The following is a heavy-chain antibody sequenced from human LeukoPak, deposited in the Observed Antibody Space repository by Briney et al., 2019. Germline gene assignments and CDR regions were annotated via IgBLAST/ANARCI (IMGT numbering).Heavy chain of an antibody. CDR3: ARSGYPSSYYYYYYGMDV. CDR1: GGSISSYY. J-gene: IGHJ6*02. V-gene: IGHV4-59*01. Sequence: SVTLSLTCTVSGGSISSYYWSWIRQPPGKGLEWIGYIYYSGSTNYNPSLKSRVTISVDTSKNQFSLKLSSVTAADTAVYYCARSGYPSSYYYYYYGMDVWGQGTTVTVSS. CDR2: IYYSGST. D-gene: IGHD3-3*01.